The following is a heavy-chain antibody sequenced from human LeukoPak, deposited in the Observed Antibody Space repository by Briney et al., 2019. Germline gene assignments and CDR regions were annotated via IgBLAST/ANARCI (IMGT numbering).Heavy chain of an antibody. CDR3: ARILDSAWGELGY. CDR1: GFSFSSYG. V-gene: IGHV3-30*02. D-gene: IGHD6-19*01. Sequence: GGSLRLSCAGSGFSFSSYGMHWVRQAPGKGLEWMAFIRSDGSNKYYADSVKGRFTVSRDNSKNTLYLQMNSLRAEDTAVYYCARILDSAWGELGYWGQGTLVTVSS. J-gene: IGHJ4*02. CDR2: IRSDGSNK.